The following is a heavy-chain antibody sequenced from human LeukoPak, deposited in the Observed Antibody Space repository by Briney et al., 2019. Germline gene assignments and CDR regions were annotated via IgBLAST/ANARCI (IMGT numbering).Heavy chain of an antibody. V-gene: IGHV4-30-2*01. CDR1: GGSISSGDYY. D-gene: IGHD3-22*01. J-gene: IGHJ4*02. CDR3: ARIDYYDSSGYAVDY. CDR2: IYHSGST. Sequence: SQTLSLTCTVSGGSISSGDYYWTWIRQPPGKGLEWIGYIYHSGSTHYNPSLKSRVTISVDRSKNQFSLKLSSVTAADTAVYCCARIDYYDSSGYAVDYWGQGTLVTVSS.